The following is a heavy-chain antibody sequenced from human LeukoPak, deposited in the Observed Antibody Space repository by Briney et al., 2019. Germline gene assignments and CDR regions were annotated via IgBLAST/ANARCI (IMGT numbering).Heavy chain of an antibody. CDR1: GYTFTGYY. CDR3: ARDYYDILTGYYYFDY. CDR2: ISAYNGNT. Sequence: ASVKVSCKASGYTFTGYYMHWVRQAPGQGLEWMGWISAYNGNTNYAQKLQGRVTMTTDTSTSTAYMELRSLRSDDTAVYYCARDYYDILTGYYYFDYWGQGTLVTVSS. V-gene: IGHV1-18*04. J-gene: IGHJ4*02. D-gene: IGHD3-9*01.